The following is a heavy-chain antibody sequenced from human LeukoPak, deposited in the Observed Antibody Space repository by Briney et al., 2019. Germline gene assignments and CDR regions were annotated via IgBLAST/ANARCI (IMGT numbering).Heavy chain of an antibody. CDR3: ARDTQASNDFWSGYYTGLGWFDP. CDR2: ISSSSSYI. V-gene: IGHV3-21*01. D-gene: IGHD3-3*01. Sequence: GGSLRLSCAASGFTFSSYSMNWVRQAPGKGLEWVSSISSSSSYIYYADSVKGRFTISRDNAKNSLYLQMNSLRAEDTAVYYCARDTQASNDFWSGYYTGLGWFDPWGQGTLVTVSS. J-gene: IGHJ5*02. CDR1: GFTFSSYS.